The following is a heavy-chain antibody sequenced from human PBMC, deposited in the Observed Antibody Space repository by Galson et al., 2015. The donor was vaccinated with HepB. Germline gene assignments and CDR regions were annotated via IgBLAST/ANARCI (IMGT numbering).Heavy chain of an antibody. Sequence: SLRLSCAASGFAFRNFGTHWVRQAPGKGLEWVAVIWYDDGDKKVYADSVKGRFTISRDNSKNTLYLEMSSLRVEDTAVYYCTRGPRIQLERMDYWGQGTLVTVSS. CDR1: GFAFRNFG. V-gene: IGHV3-33*01. CDR2: IWYDDGDKK. D-gene: IGHD1-1*01. J-gene: IGHJ4*02. CDR3: TRGPRIQLERMDY.